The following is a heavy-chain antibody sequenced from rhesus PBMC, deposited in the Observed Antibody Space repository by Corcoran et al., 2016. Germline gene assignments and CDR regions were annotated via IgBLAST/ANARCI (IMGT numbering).Heavy chain of an antibody. CDR2: IYGSSGST. Sequence: QVQLQESGPGVVKPSETLSLTCAVSGGSISSGYDWSWIRQTPGKGLEWIGYIYGSSGSTNYNPSLKNRVNISKDASKNQFSLKLSSVTAADTAVYYGAREWGNGNYGLDSWGQGVVVTVSS. V-gene: IGHV4-76*01. D-gene: IGHD1-14*01. CDR1: GGSISSGYD. CDR3: AREWGNGNYGLDS. J-gene: IGHJ6*01.